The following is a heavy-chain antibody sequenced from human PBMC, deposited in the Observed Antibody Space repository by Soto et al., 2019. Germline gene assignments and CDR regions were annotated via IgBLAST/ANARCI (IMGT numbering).Heavy chain of an antibody. J-gene: IGHJ5*02. CDR2: VYHTVDT. CDR1: GGTVASSHW. CDR3: AREIVTAGGNNYFDP. Sequence: SETLSLTCGVSGGTVASSHWWSRVRPSPGRGLECIGNVYHTVDTNFNPSLQSRVTFSVDKSNNQFSLRMTSVPAADTAVYFCAREIVTAGGNNYFDPWGPGTLVTV. D-gene: IGHD2-21*02. V-gene: IGHV4-4*02.